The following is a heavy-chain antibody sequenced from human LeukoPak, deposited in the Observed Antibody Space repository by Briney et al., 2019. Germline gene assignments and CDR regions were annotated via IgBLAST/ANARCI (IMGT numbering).Heavy chain of an antibody. Sequence: GGSLRLSCAASGLTFSSYAMSWVRQAPGKGLEWVSSIFPSGGEIHYADSVRGRFTISRDNSKSILSLQMNSLIAEDTAIYYCATYRQVLLPFESWGQGTLVTVSS. CDR3: ATYRQVLLPFES. CDR2: IFPSGGEI. CDR1: GLTFSSYA. J-gene: IGHJ4*02. V-gene: IGHV3-23*01. D-gene: IGHD5-18*01.